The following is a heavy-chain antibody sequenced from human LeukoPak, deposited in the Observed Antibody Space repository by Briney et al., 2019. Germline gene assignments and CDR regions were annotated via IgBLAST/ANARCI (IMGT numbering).Heavy chain of an antibody. D-gene: IGHD3-10*01. J-gene: IGHJ4*02. CDR2: IYRGGST. Sequence: GGSLRLSCAASGFTVSSNYMSWVRQAPGKGLEWVSIIYRGGSTYYADSVKGRFTISRDNSKNTLYLQMNSLRAEDTAVYYCARDINGSGSYWGQGTLVTVSS. V-gene: IGHV3-53*05. CDR1: GFTVSSNY. CDR3: ARDINGSGSY.